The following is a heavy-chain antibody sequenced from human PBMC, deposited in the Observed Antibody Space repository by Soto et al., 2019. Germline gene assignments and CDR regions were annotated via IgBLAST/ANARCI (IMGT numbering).Heavy chain of an antibody. J-gene: IGHJ4*02. V-gene: IGHV3-7*01. D-gene: IGHD2-21*01. CDR1: GFTFSTYW. CDR2: IKQDGSEE. Sequence: EVQLVESGGGLVQPGGSLRLSCAASGFTFSTYWMSWVRQAPGKGLEWVASIKQDGSEEYYVDSVKGRFTISRDNAKNSLYLQMNSLRAEDTGVDYCARLMWWWTGWGQGTLVTVSS. CDR3: ARLMWWWTG.